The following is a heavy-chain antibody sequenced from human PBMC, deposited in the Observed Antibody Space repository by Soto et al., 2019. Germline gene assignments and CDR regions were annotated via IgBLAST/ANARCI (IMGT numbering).Heavy chain of an antibody. CDR1: GGTFSSYA. D-gene: IGHD2-2*01. V-gene: IGHV1-69*01. CDR2: IIPISDTT. Sequence: QVQLVQSGAEVKKPGSSVKVSCKASGGTFSSYAISWVRQAPGQGLEWMGGIIPISDTTNYAQKFQGRVTITADESTSTAYMERSSLRSEDTAVYYCARSQGSSTSLEICYSSYDGMDVWGQGTTVTVSS. CDR3: ARSQGSSTSLEICYSSYDGMDV. J-gene: IGHJ6*02.